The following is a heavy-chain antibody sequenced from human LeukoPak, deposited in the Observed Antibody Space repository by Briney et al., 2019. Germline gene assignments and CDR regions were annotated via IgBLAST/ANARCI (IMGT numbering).Heavy chain of an antibody. CDR1: GYTFTGYY. V-gene: IGHV1-2*02. CDR2: INPNSGGT. D-gene: IGHD3-22*01. CDR3: ARDYHYDSARSH. J-gene: IGHJ4*02. Sequence: ASVKVSCKASGYTFTGYYMHWVRQAPGQGLEWMGWINPNSGGTNYAQKFQGRVTMTRDTSISTAYMELSRLRSDDTAVYYCARDYHYDSARSHWGQGTLVTVSS.